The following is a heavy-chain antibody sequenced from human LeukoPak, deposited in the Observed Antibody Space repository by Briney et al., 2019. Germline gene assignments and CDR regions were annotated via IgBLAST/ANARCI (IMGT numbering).Heavy chain of an antibody. CDR1: GFTFSSYA. CDR3: ARDRGVYYDFWSGWFDY. V-gene: IGHV3-30*01. D-gene: IGHD3-3*01. Sequence: GGSLRLSCAASGFTFSSYAMHWVRQAPGKGLEWVAVISYDGCNKYYADSVKGRFTISRDNSKNTLYLQMNSLRAEDTAVYYCARDRGVYYDFWSGWFDYWGQGTLVTVSS. CDR2: ISYDGCNK. J-gene: IGHJ4*02.